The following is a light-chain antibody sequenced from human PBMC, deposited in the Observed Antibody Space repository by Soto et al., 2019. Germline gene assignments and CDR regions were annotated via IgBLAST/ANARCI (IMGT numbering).Light chain of an antibody. CDR2: GAS. V-gene: IGKV3-20*01. CDR3: QQYNTYST. CDR1: QTVTNNY. J-gene: IGKJ5*01. Sequence: EIVLTQSPGTLSLSPGDSATLSCRASQTVTNNYLAWYQQKPGQAPRLLISGASIRAPGIPDRFSGSGSGTDFTLTISSLQPDDFATYYCQQYNTYSTFGQGTRLEIK.